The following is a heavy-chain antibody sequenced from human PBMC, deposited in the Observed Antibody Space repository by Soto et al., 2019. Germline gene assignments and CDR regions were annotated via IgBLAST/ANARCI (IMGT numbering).Heavy chain of an antibody. CDR1: GGSISVYY. D-gene: IGHD1-26*01. CDR3: ARGVGSSPPQY. Sequence: SETLSLTCTISGGSISVYYWSWTRQRPGQALEWIGYIYDSGSPYYNPSLRSRVIISADTSKNQISLKLTSATAADTAVYYCARGVGSSPPQYWGRGTLVTVSS. V-gene: IGHV4-59*01. J-gene: IGHJ4*02. CDR2: IYDSGSP.